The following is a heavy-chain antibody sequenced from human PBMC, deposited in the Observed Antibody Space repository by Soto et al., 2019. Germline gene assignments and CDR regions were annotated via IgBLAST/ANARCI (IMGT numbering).Heavy chain of an antibody. CDR2: ISYDGSNK. V-gene: IGHV3-30-3*01. J-gene: IGHJ5*02. Sequence: PGGSLRLSCAASGFTFSSYAMHWVRQAPGKGLEWVAVISYDGSNKYYADSVKGRFTISRDNSKNTLYLQMNSLRAEDTAVYYCARARGYYYDSSGYQPWGQGTLVTVSS. CDR1: GFTFSSYA. CDR3: ARARGYYYDSSGYQP. D-gene: IGHD3-22*01.